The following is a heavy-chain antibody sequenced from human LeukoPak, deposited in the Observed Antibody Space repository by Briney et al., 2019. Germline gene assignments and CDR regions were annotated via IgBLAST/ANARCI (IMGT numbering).Heavy chain of an antibody. J-gene: IGHJ4*02. V-gene: IGHV3-7*01. Sequence: GGSLRLSCAASGFTFSSYWMSWVRQAPGKGLEWAANIKQDGSEKYYVDSVKGRFTISRDNAKNSLYLQMNSLRAEDTAVYYCAREVGYCSGGSCYEYFDYWGQGILVTVSS. CDR2: IKQDGSEK. D-gene: IGHD2-15*01. CDR3: AREVGYCSGGSCYEYFDY. CDR1: GFTFSSYW.